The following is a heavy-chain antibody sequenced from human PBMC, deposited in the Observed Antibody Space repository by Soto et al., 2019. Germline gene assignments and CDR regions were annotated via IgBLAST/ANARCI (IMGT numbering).Heavy chain of an antibody. CDR3: AARPDYCSGGSCYSGYNY. V-gene: IGHV3-30*03. CDR2: ISYDGTEK. Sequence: GGSLRLSCAASGVTFSRYGMHWVRQAPGKGLEWVAVISYDGTEKYHADSVKGRFTISRDMSTSTAYMELSSLRSEDTAVYYCAARPDYCSGGSCYSGYNYWGQGTLVTVSS. CDR1: GVTFSRYG. D-gene: IGHD2-15*01. J-gene: IGHJ4*02.